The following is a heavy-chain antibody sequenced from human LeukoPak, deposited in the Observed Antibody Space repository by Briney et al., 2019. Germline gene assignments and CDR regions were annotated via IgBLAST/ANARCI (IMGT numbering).Heavy chain of an antibody. CDR2: IIPIFGTA. D-gene: IGHD3-9*01. CDR3: ARDFIRTDILTGFFG. V-gene: IGHV1-69*05. CDR1: GGTFSSYA. J-gene: IGHJ4*02. Sequence: SVKVSCKASGGTFSSYAISWVRQAPGQGLEWMGGIIPIFGTANYAQKFQGRVTITTDESTSTAYMELSSLRSEDTAVYYCARDFIRTDILTGFFGWGQGTLVTVSS.